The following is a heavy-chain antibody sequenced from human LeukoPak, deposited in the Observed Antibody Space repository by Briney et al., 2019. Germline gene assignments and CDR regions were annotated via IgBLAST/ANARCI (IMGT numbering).Heavy chain of an antibody. CDR2: ISYDGSNK. Sequence: GRSLRLSCAASGFTFSSYAMDWVRQAPGKGLEWVAVISYDGSNKYYADSVKGRFTISRDNSKNTLYLQMNSLRAEDTAVYYCARAGTLFWSGYPYYFDYWGQGTLVTVSS. D-gene: IGHD3-3*01. J-gene: IGHJ4*02. V-gene: IGHV3-30*01. CDR3: ARAGTLFWSGYPYYFDY. CDR1: GFTFSSYA.